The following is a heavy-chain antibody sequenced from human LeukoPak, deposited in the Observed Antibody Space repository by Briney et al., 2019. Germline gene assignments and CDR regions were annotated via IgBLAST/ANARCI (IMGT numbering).Heavy chain of an antibody. J-gene: IGHJ4*02. Sequence: PGGSLRLSCAASGFTISSNYMSWVRQAPGKGLEWVSVIYSGGSTYYADSVKGRFTISRDNSKNTLYLQMNSLRAEDTALYYCARKYASGNYPLDYWGQGTLVTVSS. D-gene: IGHD3-10*01. CDR2: IYSGGST. V-gene: IGHV3-53*01. CDR3: ARKYASGNYPLDY. CDR1: GFTISSNY.